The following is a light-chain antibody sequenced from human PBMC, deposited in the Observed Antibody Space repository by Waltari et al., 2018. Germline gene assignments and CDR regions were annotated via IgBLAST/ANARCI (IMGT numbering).Light chain of an antibody. CDR1: RGDVGGYNY. Sequence: QSALTQPASVSGSPGQSITISCTGTRGDVGGYNYVSWYHQHPGKAPKLMIYDVSNRPAGVSNRFSGSKSGNTASLTISGLQAEDEADYYCSSYTSSSTLVVFGGGTKLTVL. J-gene: IGLJ2*01. CDR3: SSYTSSSTLVV. V-gene: IGLV2-14*03. CDR2: DVS.